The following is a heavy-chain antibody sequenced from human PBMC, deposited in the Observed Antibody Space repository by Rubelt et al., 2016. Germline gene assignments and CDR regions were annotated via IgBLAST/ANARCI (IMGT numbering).Heavy chain of an antibody. J-gene: IGHJ6*02. V-gene: IGHV4-61*01. D-gene: IGHD4-11*01. CDR2: IYYSGST. CDR3: ARGDYRYYYYYGMDV. CDR1: GGSVSSGSYY. Sequence: QVQLQESGPGLVKPSETLSLTCTVSGGSVSSGSYYWSWIRQPPGKGLEWLGYIYYSGSTNYNPSLKSRVTRSVDTSKNQFSLKLSAVTAADTAVYYCARGDYRYYYYYGMDVWGQGTTVTVSS.